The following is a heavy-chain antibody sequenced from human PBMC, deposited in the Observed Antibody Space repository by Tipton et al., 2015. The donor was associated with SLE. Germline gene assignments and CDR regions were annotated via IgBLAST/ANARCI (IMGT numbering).Heavy chain of an antibody. CDR2: IYYSGST. V-gene: IGHV4-61*01. J-gene: IGHJ3*02. CDR3: AREEGQWDAFDI. Sequence: TLSLTCTVSGGSIKSESFYWGWIRQPPGKGLEWIGYIYYSGSTNYNPSLKSRVTISVDTSKNQFSLNLSSVTAADTAVYYCAREEGQWDAFDIWGQGTVATVAS. CDR1: GGSIKSESFY. D-gene: IGHD2-8*01.